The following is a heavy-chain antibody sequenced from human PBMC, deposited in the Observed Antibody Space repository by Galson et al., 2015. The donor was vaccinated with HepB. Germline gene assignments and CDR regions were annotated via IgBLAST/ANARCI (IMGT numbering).Heavy chain of an antibody. J-gene: IGHJ6*02. Sequence: SETLSLTCTVSGGSISSYYWSWIRQPPGKGLEWIGYIYYSGSTNYNPSLKSRVTISVDTSKNQFSLKLSSVTAADTAVYYCARVPLYYGMDVWGQGTTVTVSS. CDR3: ARVPLYYGMDV. V-gene: IGHV4-59*01. CDR1: GGSISSYY. CDR2: IYYSGST.